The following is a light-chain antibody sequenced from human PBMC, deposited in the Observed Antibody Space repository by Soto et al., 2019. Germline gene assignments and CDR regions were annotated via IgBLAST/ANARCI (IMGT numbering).Light chain of an antibody. V-gene: IGKV3-15*01. CDR1: QSVSSN. Sequence: EIVMTQSPATLSVSPGERATLSCRASQSVSSNLAWYQQKPGQAPRLLIYGASTRATGIPARFSGRGSGTEFTLTLSSLQSEDFALYYCQQYNNWPPYTFGQGTKLEIK. CDR2: GAS. J-gene: IGKJ2*01. CDR3: QQYNNWPPYT.